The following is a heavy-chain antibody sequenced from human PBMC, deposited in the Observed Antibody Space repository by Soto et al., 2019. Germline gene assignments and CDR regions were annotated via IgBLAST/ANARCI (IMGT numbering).Heavy chain of an antibody. CDR2: MNPNSGNT. CDR3: ARGLRYCSGGYCFIHFDY. D-gene: IGHD2-15*01. V-gene: IGHV1-8*01. J-gene: IGHJ4*02. Sequence: ASVKVSCKASGYTFTNYDINWLRQATGQGLEWMGWMNPNSGNTGYAQKFQGRVTMTRNTSVSTAYMELSSLGSEDTAMYYCARGLRYCSGGYCFIHFDYWGLGTLVTVPS. CDR1: GYTFTNYD.